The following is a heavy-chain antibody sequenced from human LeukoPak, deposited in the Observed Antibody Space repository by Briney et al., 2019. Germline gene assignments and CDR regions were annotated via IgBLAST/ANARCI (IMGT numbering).Heavy chain of an antibody. CDR2: IYHSGST. Sequence: PSETLSLTCTVSGYSISSGYYWGWIRQPPGKGLEWIGRIYHSGSTYYNPSLKSRVTISVDTSKNQFSLKLSSVTAADTAVYYCARDRYQLPIRSDFDYWGQGTLVTVSS. CDR3: ARDRYQLPIRSDFDY. V-gene: IGHV4-38-2*02. CDR1: GYSISSGYY. D-gene: IGHD2-2*01. J-gene: IGHJ4*02.